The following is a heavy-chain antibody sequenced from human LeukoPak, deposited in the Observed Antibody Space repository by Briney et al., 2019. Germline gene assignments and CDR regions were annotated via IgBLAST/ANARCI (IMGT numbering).Heavy chain of an antibody. D-gene: IGHD3-16*01. CDR1: GYTFTGYY. V-gene: IGHV1-46*01. CDR2: INPSDGST. Sequence: ASVKVSFTASGYTFTGYYMHWVRQAPGQGFEWMGLINPSDGSTAYAQKFQGRVTMTKDTSTSTVYMELSSLRSEDTAVYYCARRFRGASDHYYYMDVWGKGTTVTIS. J-gene: IGHJ6*03. CDR3: ARRFRGASDHYYYMDV.